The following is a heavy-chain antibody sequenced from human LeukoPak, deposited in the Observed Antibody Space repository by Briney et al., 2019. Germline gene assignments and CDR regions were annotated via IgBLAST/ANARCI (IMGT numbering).Heavy chain of an antibody. D-gene: IGHD3-10*01. J-gene: IGHJ4*02. V-gene: IGHV1-8*01. Sequence: ASVKVSCKASGYTFSSYDINWVRQAPGQGLEWMGWMNPKSGNTVYAQKFQGRVTMTRNTSISTAYVELSSLRSEDTAVYYCARGVKDGSGSYYHDYWGQGTLVTVSS. CDR3: ARGVKDGSGSYYHDY. CDR2: MNPKSGNT. CDR1: GYTFSSYD.